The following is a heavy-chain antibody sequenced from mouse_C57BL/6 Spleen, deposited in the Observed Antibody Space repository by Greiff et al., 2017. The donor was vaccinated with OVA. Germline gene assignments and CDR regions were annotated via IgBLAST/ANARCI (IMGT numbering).Heavy chain of an antibody. D-gene: IGHD2-4*01. CDR1: GYTFTSYW. CDR3: ARCYEYDKYFGV. V-gene: IGHV1-64*01. CDR2: IHPNSGST. J-gene: IGHJ1*03. Sequence: QVQLQQPGAELVKPGASVKLSCKASGYTFTSYWMHWVKQRPGQGLEWIGMIHPNSGSTNYNEKFKSKATLTVDKSSSTAYMQLSSLTSEDSAVYYCARCYEYDKYFGVWGTGTTVTVAS.